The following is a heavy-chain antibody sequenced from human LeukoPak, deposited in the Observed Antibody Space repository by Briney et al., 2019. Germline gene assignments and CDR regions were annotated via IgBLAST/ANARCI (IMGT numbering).Heavy chain of an antibody. V-gene: IGHV4-34*01. D-gene: IGHD5-18*01. CDR1: GGSFSGYY. Sequence: SQTLSLTCAVYGGSFSGYYWSWIRQPPGNGLEWIGEINHSGSTNYNPSPKSRVTISVDTSKNQFSLKLSSVTAADTAVYYCARAPYSYVLYYFDYWGQGTLVTVSS. J-gene: IGHJ4*02. CDR3: ARAPYSYVLYYFDY. CDR2: INHSGST.